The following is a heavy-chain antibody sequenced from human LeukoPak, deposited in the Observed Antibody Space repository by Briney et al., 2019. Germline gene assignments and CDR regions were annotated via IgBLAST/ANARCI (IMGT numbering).Heavy chain of an antibody. Sequence: PSETLSLTCTVSGSMYNYYWSWIRQPPGKGLEWIGYIYYSGSTNYNPSLKSRVTISVDTSKNQFSLKLSSVTAADTAVYYCARAVAAAYRGFDYWGQGTLVTVSS. J-gene: IGHJ4*02. D-gene: IGHD6-13*01. CDR1: GSMYNYY. CDR3: ARAVAAAYRGFDY. V-gene: IGHV4-59*01. CDR2: IYYSGST.